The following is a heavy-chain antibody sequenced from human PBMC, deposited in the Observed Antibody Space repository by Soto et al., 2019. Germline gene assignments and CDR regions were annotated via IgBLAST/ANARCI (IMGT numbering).Heavy chain of an antibody. Sequence: LSLTCTVSGGSISSGGYYWSWIRQHPGKGLEWIGYIYYSGSTYYNPSLKSRVTISVDTSKNQFSLKLSSVTAADTAVYYCARSQYRVNWFDPWGRGNRGAVSS. CDR2: IYYSGST. V-gene: IGHV4-31*03. J-gene: IGHJ5*02. D-gene: IGHD5-18*01. CDR3: ARSQYRVNWFDP. CDR1: GGSISSGGYY.